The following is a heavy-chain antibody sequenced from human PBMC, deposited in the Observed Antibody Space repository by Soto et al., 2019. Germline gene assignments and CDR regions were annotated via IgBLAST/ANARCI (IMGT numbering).Heavy chain of an antibody. Sequence: GSLSLACVPSGFSVSSNYMSWVRQAPGKGLEWVSVIYSYGNTDYADFVKGRFIIPIDSSKNTLHLQMNSLRAEDTAVYYCERVPLVGYGRDVWGQGTTVTVSS. J-gene: IGHJ6*02. CDR2: IYSYGNT. V-gene: IGHV3-53*01. D-gene: IGHD3-16*01. CDR1: GFSVSSNY. CDR3: ERVPLVGYGRDV.